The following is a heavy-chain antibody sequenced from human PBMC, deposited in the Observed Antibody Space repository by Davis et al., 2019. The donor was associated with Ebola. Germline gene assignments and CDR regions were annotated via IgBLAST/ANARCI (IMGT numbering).Heavy chain of an antibody. CDR1: GGSIRGQY. J-gene: IGHJ6*02. V-gene: IGHV4-59*11. CDR2: IFYSGSA. Sequence: SETLSLTCSVSGGSIRGQYWSWVRQPPGKGLEWIGNIFYSGSANYNPSLKSRVTMSVDTSKNQFSLKLSSVTAADTAVYYCARGNYGDYIVLYYYNMDVWGQGTTVTVSS. D-gene: IGHD4-17*01. CDR3: ARGNYGDYIVLYYYNMDV.